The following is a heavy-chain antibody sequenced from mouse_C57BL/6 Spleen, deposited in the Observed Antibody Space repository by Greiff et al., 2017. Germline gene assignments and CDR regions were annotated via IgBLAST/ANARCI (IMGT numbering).Heavy chain of an antibody. Sequence: EVKLVESGGGLVQPKGSLKLSCAASGFSFNTYAMNWVRQAPGKGLEWVARIRSKSNNYATYYADSVKDRFTISRDDSESMLYLQMNNLKTEDTAMYYCVRGYDYDAFDYWGQGTTLTVSS. J-gene: IGHJ2*01. CDR1: GFSFNTYA. V-gene: IGHV10-1*01. D-gene: IGHD2-4*01. CDR2: IRSKSNNYAT. CDR3: VRGYDYDAFDY.